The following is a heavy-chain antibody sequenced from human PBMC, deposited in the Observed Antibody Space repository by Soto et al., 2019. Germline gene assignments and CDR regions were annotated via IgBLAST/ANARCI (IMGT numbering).Heavy chain of an antibody. CDR3: ARAFGSTMPSLI. CDR2: IFYTGST. J-gene: IGHJ4*02. D-gene: IGHD2-2*01. CDR1: GGYISSYY. Sequence: QVQLQESGPGLVKPSETLSLNCTVSGGYISSYYWTWIRQPPGKGLEWIGSIFYTGSTTYNPSLKSRVTMSIDTSKNQFSLKLSSVTAADTAVYYCARAFGSTMPSLIWGQGRLVTVSS. V-gene: IGHV4-59*01.